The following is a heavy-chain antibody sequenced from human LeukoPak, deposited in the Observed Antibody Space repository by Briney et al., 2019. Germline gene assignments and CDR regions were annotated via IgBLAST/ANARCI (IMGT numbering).Heavy chain of an antibody. CDR3: ARESITGHRDFDY. J-gene: IGHJ4*02. V-gene: IGHV3-48*01. CDR2: ISSGSRTI. CDR1: GFTFSSYS. Sequence: GGSLRLSCAASGFTFSSYSMNWVRQAPGKGLEWVSYISSGSRTIYYADSVKGRFTMSRDNAKNSLYLQMNSLRAEDTAVYYCARESITGHRDFDYWGQGTLVTVSS. D-gene: IGHD1-20*01.